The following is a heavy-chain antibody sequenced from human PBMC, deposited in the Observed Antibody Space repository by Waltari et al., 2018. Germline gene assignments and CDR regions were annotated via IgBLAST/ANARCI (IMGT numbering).Heavy chain of an antibody. D-gene: IGHD6-19*01. CDR1: GGTFSRYA. CDR2: IIPIFGTA. Sequence: QVQLVQSGAEVKKPGSSVKVSCKASGGTFSRYAISWVRQAPGQGLELMGRIIPIFGTANYAQKFQGRVTITADKSTSTAYMELSSLRSEDTAVYYCAGSGWFSPYWYFDLWGRGTLVTVSS. CDR3: AGSGWFSPYWYFDL. V-gene: IGHV1-69*08. J-gene: IGHJ2*01.